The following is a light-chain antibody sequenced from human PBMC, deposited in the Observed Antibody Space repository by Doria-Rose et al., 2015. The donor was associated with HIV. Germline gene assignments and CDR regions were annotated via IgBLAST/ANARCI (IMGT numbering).Light chain of an antibody. CDR1: QSFSSAY. CDR2: DGS. J-gene: IGKJ1*01. V-gene: IGKV3-20*01. Sequence: TQSPGTLSLSPGERATLSCRASQSFSSAYLAWYQQKPCQAPSLLIYDGSTRATGIPDRFSASGSGTDFTLTINRLEPEDFAPYYCHQYGTSWTFGQGTKAEI. CDR3: HQYGTSWT.